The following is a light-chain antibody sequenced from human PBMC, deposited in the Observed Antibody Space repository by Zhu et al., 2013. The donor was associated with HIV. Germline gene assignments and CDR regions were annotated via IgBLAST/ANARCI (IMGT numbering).Light chain of an antibody. Sequence: DVVMTQSPLSLPVTLGQPASISCRSSQSLVHSDGNTYLNWFQQRPGQSPRRLIYSVSIRDSGVPDRFSGSGSGTHFTLKISRVEAEDVGVYYCIQSTDWPPTLGQGTKVEIK. CDR3: IQSTDWPPT. V-gene: IGKV2-30*02. J-gene: IGKJ1*01. CDR2: SVS. CDR1: QSLVHSDGNTY.